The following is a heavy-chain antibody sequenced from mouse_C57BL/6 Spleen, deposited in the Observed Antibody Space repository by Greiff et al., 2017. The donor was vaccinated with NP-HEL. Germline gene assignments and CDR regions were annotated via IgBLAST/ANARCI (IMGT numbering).Heavy chain of an antibody. CDR2: INYDGSST. J-gene: IGHJ4*01. Sequence: EVQLVESEGGLVQPGSSMKLSCTASGFTFSDYYMAWVRQVPEKGLEWVANINYDGSSTYYLDSLKSRFIISRDNAKNILYLQMSSLKSEDTATYYCARGGPYYSNYNAMDYWGQGTSVTVSS. V-gene: IGHV5-16*01. D-gene: IGHD2-5*01. CDR1: GFTFSDYY. CDR3: ARGGPYYSNYNAMDY.